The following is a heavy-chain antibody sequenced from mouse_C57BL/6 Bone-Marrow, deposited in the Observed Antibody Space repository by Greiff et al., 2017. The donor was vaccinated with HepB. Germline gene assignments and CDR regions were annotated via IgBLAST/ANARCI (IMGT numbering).Heavy chain of an antibody. CDR1: GFTFSDYY. V-gene: IGHV5-12*01. CDR3: ARRGYDGYFSYWYFDV. J-gene: IGHJ1*03. CDR2: ISNGGGST. D-gene: IGHD2-3*01. Sequence: EVQGVESGGGLVQPGGSLKLSCAASGFTFSDYYMYWVRQTPEKRLEWVAYISNGGGSTYYPDTVKGRFTISRDNAKNTLYLQMSRLKSEDTAMYYCARRGYDGYFSYWYFDVWGTGTTVTVSS.